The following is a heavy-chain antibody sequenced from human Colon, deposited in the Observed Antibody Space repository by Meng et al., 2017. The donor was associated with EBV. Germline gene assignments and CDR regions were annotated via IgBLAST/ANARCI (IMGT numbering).Heavy chain of an antibody. CDR1: GGSMSSGNYY. Sequence: QVQLQGAGPGLVEPSQTLSLTCTVSGGSMSSGNYYWSWIRQPPGKGLEWIGYIHHSGSAYYNPSLKSRVSISVDTSKNQFSLNLNPMTAADTAVYYCASFDHIPRRNYFDYWGQGTLVTVSS. CDR3: ASFDHIPRRNYFDY. J-gene: IGHJ4*02. V-gene: IGHV4-30-4*01. D-gene: IGHD2-21*01. CDR2: IHHSGSA.